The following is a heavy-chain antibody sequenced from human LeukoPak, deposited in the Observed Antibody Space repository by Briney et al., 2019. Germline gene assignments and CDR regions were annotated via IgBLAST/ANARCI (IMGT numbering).Heavy chain of an antibody. Sequence: GGSLRLSCAASGFTFSSYEMNWVRQAPGKGLEWVSYISTSGNTIYFADSVKGRCTISRDNAKNSLYLQMNSLRAEDTAVYYCVRVRHSGSFYGMDVWGQGTTVTVSS. CDR3: VRVRHSGSFYGMDV. V-gene: IGHV3-48*03. CDR2: ISTSGNTI. J-gene: IGHJ6*02. CDR1: GFTFSSYE. D-gene: IGHD3-10*01.